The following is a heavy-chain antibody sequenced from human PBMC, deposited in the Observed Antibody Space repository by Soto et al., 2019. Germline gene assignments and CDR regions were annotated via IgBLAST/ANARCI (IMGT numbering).Heavy chain of an antibody. CDR1: GFTFSAYW. Sequence: VQLVESGGDLVQPGGSLRLSCEGSGFTFSAYWMTWVRQAPGKGLEWVATIKQDGTFIHYADSVRGRFSVSRDNAKKSLYLQMGSLRGDDTALYYWVGGTGWVFNSWGQGTLVTVSS. V-gene: IGHV3-7*03. D-gene: IGHD6-19*01. CDR2: IKQDGTFI. J-gene: IGHJ5*02. CDR3: VGGTGWVFNS.